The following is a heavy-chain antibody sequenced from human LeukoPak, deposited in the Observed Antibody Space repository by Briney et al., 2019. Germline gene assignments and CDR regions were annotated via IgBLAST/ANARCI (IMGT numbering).Heavy chain of an antibody. D-gene: IGHD1-26*01. CDR3: ATQKWELLFGY. CDR2: IYYSGST. Sequence: PSETLSLTCTVSGGSISSSSYYWGWIRQPPGKGLEWIGSIYYSGSTYYNPSLKSRVTISVDTSKNQFSLKLSSVTAADTAVYYCATQKWELLFGYWGQGTLVTVSS. V-gene: IGHV4-39*01. CDR1: GGSISSSSYY. J-gene: IGHJ4*02.